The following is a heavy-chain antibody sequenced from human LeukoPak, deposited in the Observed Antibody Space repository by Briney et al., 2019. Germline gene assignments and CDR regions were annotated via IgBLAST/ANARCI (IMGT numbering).Heavy chain of an antibody. CDR2: INHSGST. J-gene: IGHJ4*02. V-gene: IGHV4-34*01. CDR3: ARVEIAVSLRFDY. CDR1: GESFSSYY. D-gene: IGHD5-24*01. Sequence: PSETLSLTCAVYGESFSSYYWSWIRQPPGKGLEWIGEINHSGSTNYNPSLKSRVTISVYTSKNQFSLKLSSVTVADTAVYYCARVEIAVSLRFDYWGQGTLVTVSS.